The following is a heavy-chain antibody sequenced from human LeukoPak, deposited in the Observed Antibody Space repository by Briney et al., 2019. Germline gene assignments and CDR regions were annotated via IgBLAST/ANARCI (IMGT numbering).Heavy chain of an antibody. Sequence: GGSLRLSCAASGFTFSSYEMNWVRQAPGKGLEWVSHISSSGNTIYYTDSVKGRFTISRDNSKNLLYLQMNGLKAEDTAIYYCARTVARIGYWGQGTLVAVSS. CDR2: ISSSGNTI. V-gene: IGHV3-48*03. J-gene: IGHJ4*02. D-gene: IGHD4-23*01. CDR3: ARTVARIGY. CDR1: GFTFSSYE.